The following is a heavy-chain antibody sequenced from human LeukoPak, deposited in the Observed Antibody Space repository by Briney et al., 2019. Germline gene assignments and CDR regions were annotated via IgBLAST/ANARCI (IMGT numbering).Heavy chain of an antibody. D-gene: IGHD2-21*02. J-gene: IGHJ3*02. Sequence: GGSLRLSCAASGFTFSSYAMSWVRQAPGKGLEWVSAISGSGGSTYYADSVKGRFTISRDNSKNTLYLQMNSLRAEDTAVYYCAKEIAYCGGDCYLDAFDIWGQGTMVTVSS. V-gene: IGHV3-23*01. CDR3: AKEIAYCGGDCYLDAFDI. CDR1: GFTFSSYA. CDR2: ISGSGGST.